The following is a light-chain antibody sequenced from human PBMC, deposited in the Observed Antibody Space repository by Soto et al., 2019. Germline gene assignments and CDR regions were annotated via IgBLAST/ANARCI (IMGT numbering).Light chain of an antibody. CDR2: GNS. V-gene: IGLV1-40*01. CDR1: SSNIGAGYD. Sequence: QAVVTQPPSVSGAPXXXXTISCTGSSSNIGAGYDVHWYQQLPGTAPKLLIYGNSNRPSGVPDRFSGSKSGTSASLAITGLQAEDEADYYCQSYDSSLSGVVFGGGTKLTVL. CDR3: QSYDSSLSGVV. J-gene: IGLJ2*01.